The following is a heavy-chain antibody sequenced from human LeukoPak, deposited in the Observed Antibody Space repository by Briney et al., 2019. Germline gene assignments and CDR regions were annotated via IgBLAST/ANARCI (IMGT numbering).Heavy chain of an antibody. CDR2: IYNSGTT. Sequence: PSETLSLTCTVSGGSINDYYWTWIRQAPGKGLEWLGYIYNSGTTDYNPSLKSRATMSVDTSKNEFSLKVTSVTAADTAMYYCARVVRGAVTSNCFDPWGQGTLVTVSS. J-gene: IGHJ5*02. CDR3: ARVVRGAVTSNCFDP. V-gene: IGHV4-59*01. D-gene: IGHD4-17*01. CDR1: GGSINDYY.